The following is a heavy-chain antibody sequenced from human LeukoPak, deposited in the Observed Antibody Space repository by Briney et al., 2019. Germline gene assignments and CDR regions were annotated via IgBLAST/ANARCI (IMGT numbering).Heavy chain of an antibody. D-gene: IGHD2-2*01. CDR3: ARIPSRKFPLSGMDV. CDR2: IYPGDSDT. Sequence: PGESLKISCKGSGYSFTSYWIGWVRQMPGKGLEWMGIIYPGDSDTRYSPSFQGQVTISADKSISTAYLQWSSLMASDTAMYYCARIPSRKFPLSGMDVWGQGTTVTVSS. V-gene: IGHV5-51*01. CDR1: GYSFTSYW. J-gene: IGHJ6*02.